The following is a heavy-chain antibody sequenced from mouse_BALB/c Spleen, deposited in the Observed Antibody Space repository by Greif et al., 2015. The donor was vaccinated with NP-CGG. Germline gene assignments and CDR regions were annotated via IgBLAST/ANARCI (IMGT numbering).Heavy chain of an antibody. J-gene: IGHJ3*01. CDR2: IDPANGNT. V-gene: IGHV14-3*02. D-gene: IGHD2-3*01. CDR3: ARSGGWLLPFAY. Sequence: DVKLQESGAELVKPGASVKLSCTASGFNIKDTYMHWVKQRPEQGLEWIGRIDPANGNTKYDLKFQGKATITADTSSNTAYLQLSSLTSEDTAVYYCARSGGWLLPFAYWGQGTLVTVSA. CDR1: GFNIKDTY.